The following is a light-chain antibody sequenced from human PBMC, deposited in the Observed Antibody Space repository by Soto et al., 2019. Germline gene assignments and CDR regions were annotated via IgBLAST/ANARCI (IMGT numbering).Light chain of an antibody. J-gene: IGLJ1*01. CDR2: EVS. V-gene: IGLV2-14*01. CDR1: SSDVVAYNY. CDR3: SSYTSSGTLV. Sequence: ISITKKKNSSDVVAYNYVSWSQHHPGKAPKLMIYEVSNRPSGVSNRFSGSKSGNTACLTISGLQAEDEADYYCSSYTSSGTLVFGTGTKVTVL.